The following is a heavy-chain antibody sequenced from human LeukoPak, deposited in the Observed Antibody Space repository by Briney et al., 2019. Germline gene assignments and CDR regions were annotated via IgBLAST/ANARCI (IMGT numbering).Heavy chain of an antibody. CDR3: ARGRYCSADVCSGGDAFDI. Sequence: SETLSLTCTVSGGSINNYYWSWIRQPAGKGLEWIGRIYTRGSTNYNPSLKSRVTMSVDTSKNQFSLKLSSVTAADTAVYYCARGRYCSADVCSGGDAFDIWGQGTMVSVSS. J-gene: IGHJ3*02. CDR2: IYTRGST. D-gene: IGHD2-15*01. V-gene: IGHV4-4*07. CDR1: GGSINNYY.